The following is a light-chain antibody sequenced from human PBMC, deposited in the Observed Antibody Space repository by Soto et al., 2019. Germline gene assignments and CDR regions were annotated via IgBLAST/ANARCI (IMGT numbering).Light chain of an antibody. V-gene: IGLV2-11*01. J-gene: IGLJ1*01. CDR3: CSYAGSHYV. CDR1: SSDVGDYDY. Sequence: QSALTQPRSVSGSPGQSVTISCTGTSSDVGDYDYVSWYQQHPGKAPKLMIYEVIKRPSGVPDRFSGSKSGNTASLTISGLQAEDEADYYCCSYAGSHYVFGTGTKLTVL. CDR2: EVI.